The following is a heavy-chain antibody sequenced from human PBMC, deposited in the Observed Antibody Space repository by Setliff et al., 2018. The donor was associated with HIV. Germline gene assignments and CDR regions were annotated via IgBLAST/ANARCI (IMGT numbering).Heavy chain of an antibody. V-gene: IGHV4-4*09. Sequence: KTSETLSLTCTVSGGSINNYCWNWIRQPPGRGLGWIGFIFASGTTKYNPSLQSRVTMSIDTSKNQFSLKLTSVTAADTAVYYCARRIDDSGSFPDKNWFDTWGQGSLVTVSS. CDR3: ARRIDDSGSFPDKNWFDT. J-gene: IGHJ5*02. CDR2: IFASGTT. D-gene: IGHD3-10*01. CDR1: GGSINNYC.